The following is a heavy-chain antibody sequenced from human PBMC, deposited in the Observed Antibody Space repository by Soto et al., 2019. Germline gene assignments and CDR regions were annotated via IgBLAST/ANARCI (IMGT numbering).Heavy chain of an antibody. D-gene: IGHD5-18*01. CDR2: VNAGNDNT. Sequence: QVHLVQSGAEVKKPGASVKVSCKTSGYTFTNNVIHWVRQAPGQRLEWMGWVNAGNDNTKWSREFQGSLTLNKDTSATTAYMELSSLTSEDTAIYFCAREVPYGYSRFDYWGQGTLVTVSS. V-gene: IGHV1-3*01. J-gene: IGHJ4*02. CDR1: GYTFTNNV. CDR3: AREVPYGYSRFDY.